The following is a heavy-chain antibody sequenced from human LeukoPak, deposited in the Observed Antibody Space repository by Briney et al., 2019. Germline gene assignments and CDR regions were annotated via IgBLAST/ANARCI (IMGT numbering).Heavy chain of an antibody. CDR3: ARVGDHFHWFLDL. V-gene: IGHV3-53*01. CDR2: LYSGSDT. CDR1: GFTVSTNY. Sequence: GGSLTLSCAASGFTVSTNYMNWVRQAPGKGLEWVSILYSGSDTYYADSVKGQFTISRDDSRNTLFLHMNSLKAEDTAIYYCARVGDHFHWFLDLWGRGTLVAVSS. J-gene: IGHJ2*01. D-gene: IGHD2-21*01.